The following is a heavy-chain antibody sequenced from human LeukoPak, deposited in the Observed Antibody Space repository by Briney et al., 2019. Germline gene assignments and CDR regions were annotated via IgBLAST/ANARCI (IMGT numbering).Heavy chain of an antibody. Sequence: PGRSLRLSCAASGFTFSSYAMHWVRQAPGKGLEWVAVISYDGSNKYYADSVKGRFTISRDNSKNTLYLQMSSLRAEDTAVYYCARDPPLSRWAMIVVAYYFDYWGQGTLVTVSS. J-gene: IGHJ4*02. CDR2: ISYDGSNK. D-gene: IGHD3-22*01. CDR1: GFTFSSYA. CDR3: ARDPPLSRWAMIVVAYYFDY. V-gene: IGHV3-30*04.